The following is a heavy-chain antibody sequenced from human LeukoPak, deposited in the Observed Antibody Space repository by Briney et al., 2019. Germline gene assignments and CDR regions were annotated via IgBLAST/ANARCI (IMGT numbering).Heavy chain of an antibody. V-gene: IGHV4-34*01. CDR1: GGSFSGYY. D-gene: IGHD3-22*01. Sequence: PSETLSLTCAVYGGSFSGYYWSWIRQPPGKGLEWIGEINHSGSTNYNPSLKSRVTISVDTSKNQFSLKLSSVTAADTAVYYCARGHDSSGYSFFPFDYWGQGTLVTVSS. CDR2: INHSGST. J-gene: IGHJ4*02. CDR3: ARGHDSSGYSFFPFDY.